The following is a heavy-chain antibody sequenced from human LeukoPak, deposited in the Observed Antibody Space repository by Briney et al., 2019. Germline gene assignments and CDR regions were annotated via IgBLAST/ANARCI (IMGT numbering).Heavy chain of an antibody. CDR2: IYYSGST. CDR1: GGSISSGDYY. V-gene: IGHV4-30-4*01. J-gene: IGHJ5*02. CDR3: ARDRPDYGQNWFDP. D-gene: IGHD4-17*01. Sequence: SETLSLTCTVSGGSISSGDYYWSWTRQPPGKGLEWIGYIYYSGSTYYNPSLKSRVTISVDTSKNQFSLKLSSVTAADTAVYYCARDRPDYGQNWFDPWGQGTLVTVSS.